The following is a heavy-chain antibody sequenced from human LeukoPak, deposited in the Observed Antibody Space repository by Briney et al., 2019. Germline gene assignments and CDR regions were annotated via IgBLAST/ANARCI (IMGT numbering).Heavy chain of an antibody. CDR2: IIPIFGTA. CDR3: ARQPRITMVRGSSRKRYNWFDP. V-gene: IGHV1-69*13. Sequence: SVKVSCKASGGTFSSYAISWVRQAPGQGLEWMGGIIPIFGTANYAQKFQGRVTITADESTSTAYMELSSLRSEDTAVYYCARQPRITMVRGSSRKRYNWFDPWGQGTLVTVSS. D-gene: IGHD3-10*01. CDR1: GGTFSSYA. J-gene: IGHJ5*02.